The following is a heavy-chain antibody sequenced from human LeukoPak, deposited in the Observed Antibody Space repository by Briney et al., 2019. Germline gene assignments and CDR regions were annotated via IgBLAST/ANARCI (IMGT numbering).Heavy chain of an antibody. Sequence: ASVKVSCKASGYTFTGYYMHWVRQAPGQGLEWMGRINPSGGSTSYAQKFQGRVTMTRDTSTSTVYMELSSLRSEDTAVYYCARKKTGYCSSTSCSRDAFDIWGQGTMVTVSS. CDR2: INPSGGST. CDR3: ARKKTGYCSSTSCSRDAFDI. CDR1: GYTFTGYY. J-gene: IGHJ3*02. V-gene: IGHV1-46*03. D-gene: IGHD2-2*01.